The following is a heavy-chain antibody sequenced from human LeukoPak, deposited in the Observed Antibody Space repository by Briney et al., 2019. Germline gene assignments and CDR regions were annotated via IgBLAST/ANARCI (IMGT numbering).Heavy chain of an antibody. CDR1: GGSFSGYY. V-gene: IGHV4-34*01. CDR3: ARGRVRRYFDSYYFDY. J-gene: IGHJ4*02. Sequence: PSETLSLTCAVYGGSFSGYYWSWICQPPGKGLEWIGEINHSGSTNYNPSLKSRVTISVDTSKNQFSLKLSSVTAADTAVYYCARGRVRRYFDSYYFDYWGQGTLVTVSS. CDR2: INHSGST. D-gene: IGHD3-9*01.